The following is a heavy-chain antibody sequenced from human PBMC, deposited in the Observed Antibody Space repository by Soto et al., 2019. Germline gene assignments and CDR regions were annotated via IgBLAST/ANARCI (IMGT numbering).Heavy chain of an antibody. CDR2: IYYSGST. J-gene: IGHJ4*02. CDR3: ARQRVLPAQYYFDS. D-gene: IGHD6-13*01. V-gene: IGHV4-59*01. CDR1: GGSISSYY. Sequence: PSETLSPTCPVSGGSISSYYWSWIRQPPGKGLEWIGYIYYSGSTDYNPSLKSRVTMSVDTSKNQFSLNLRSVTAVDTAVYYCARQRVLPAQYYFDSWGQGVVVTVSS.